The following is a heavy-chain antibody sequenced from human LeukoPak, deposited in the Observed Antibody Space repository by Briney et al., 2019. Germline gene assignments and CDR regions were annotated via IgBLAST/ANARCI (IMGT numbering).Heavy chain of an antibody. Sequence: GGSLRLSCAASGFTFSDYYMSWIRQAPGKGLEWVSYISSSGSTIYYADSVKGRFTISRGNAKNSLYLQMNSLRAEDTAVYYCARDEVGRYCSSTSCYRYFDYWGQGTLVTVSS. V-gene: IGHV3-11*04. J-gene: IGHJ4*02. CDR3: ARDEVGRYCSSTSCYRYFDY. D-gene: IGHD2-2*02. CDR1: GFTFSDYY. CDR2: ISSSGSTI.